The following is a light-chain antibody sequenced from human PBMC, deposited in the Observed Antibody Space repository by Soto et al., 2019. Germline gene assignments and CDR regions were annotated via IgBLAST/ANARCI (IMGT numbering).Light chain of an antibody. CDR1: QSISSP. CDR2: ETS. J-gene: IGKJ1*01. V-gene: IGKV1-5*03. Sequence: DIQMTKSPSTLSAPVEDRVSITCRASQSISSPMAGYQQEPGKAPRLLIYETSTLQRGVPSRFSGSASGTEFTLTISSLQPDDFATYYCQQYNGFGSWTFGQGTKVEIK. CDR3: QQYNGFGSWT.